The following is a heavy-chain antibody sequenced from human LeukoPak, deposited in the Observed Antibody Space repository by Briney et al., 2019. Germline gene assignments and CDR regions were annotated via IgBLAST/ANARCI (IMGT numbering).Heavy chain of an antibody. Sequence: SETLSLTCAVSGGSFSGYYWSWIRQPPGKGLEWIGEINHSGSTNYNPSLKSRVTISVDTSKNQFSLKLSSVTAADTAVYYWARGPRPFGPWGQGTLVTGSS. D-gene: IGHD6-6*01. J-gene: IGHJ5*02. V-gene: IGHV4-34*01. CDR2: INHSGST. CDR3: ARGPRPFGP. CDR1: GGSFSGYY.